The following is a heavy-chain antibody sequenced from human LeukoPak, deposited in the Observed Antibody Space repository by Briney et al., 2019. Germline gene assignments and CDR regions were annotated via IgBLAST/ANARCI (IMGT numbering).Heavy chain of an antibody. V-gene: IGHV1-2*02. J-gene: IGHJ5*02. CDR2: INPNSGGT. CDR1: GYTFTCYY. Sequence: ASVKVSCKASGYTFTCYYMHWVRQAPGQGLEWMGWINPNSGGTNYAQKFQGRVTMTRDTSISTAYMELSRLRADDTAVYYCAVGYCISTSCYDWFDPWGQGTLVTVSS. CDR3: AVGYCISTSCYDWFDP. D-gene: IGHD2-2*01.